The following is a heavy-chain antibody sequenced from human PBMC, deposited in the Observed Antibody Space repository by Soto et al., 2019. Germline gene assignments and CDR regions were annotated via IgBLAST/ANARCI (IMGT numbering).Heavy chain of an antibody. V-gene: IGHV3-48*01. CDR1: GFTFSSYS. CDR2: ISSSSSTI. J-gene: IGHJ4*02. Sequence: GGSLRLSCAASGFTFSSYSMNWVRQAPGKGLEWVSYISSSSSTIYYADSVKGRFTISRDNAKNSLYLQMNSLRAEDTAVYYCARDGKGYCSGGSCYPTQLDYWGQGTLVTVSS. CDR3: ARDGKGYCSGGSCYPTQLDY. D-gene: IGHD2-15*01.